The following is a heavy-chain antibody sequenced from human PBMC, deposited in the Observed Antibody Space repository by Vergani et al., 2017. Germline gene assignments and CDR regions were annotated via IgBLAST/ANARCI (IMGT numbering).Heavy chain of an antibody. CDR3: ARRGADSSGWYDTDY. V-gene: IGHV1-2*02. Sequence: QVQLVQSGAEVKKPGSSVKVSCKASGGTFSSYAISWVRQAPGQGLEWMGWINPNSGGTNYAQRFQGRVTMTRDTSISTAYMELSRLRFDDTAVYYCARRGADSSGWYDTDYWGQGTLVTVSS. D-gene: IGHD6-19*01. J-gene: IGHJ4*02. CDR1: GGTFSSYA. CDR2: INPNSGGT.